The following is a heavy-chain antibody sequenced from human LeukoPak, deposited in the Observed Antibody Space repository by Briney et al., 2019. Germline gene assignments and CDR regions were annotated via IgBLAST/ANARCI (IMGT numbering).Heavy chain of an antibody. Sequence: ASVKVSCKASGYTFTSYGITWVRQAPGQGLEWMGWISAYNGNTNYAQKLQGRVTMTTDTSTSTAYMELRSLRSDDTAVYYCARVVLKCSSTSCYYYYGMDVWGQGTTVTVSS. J-gene: IGHJ6*02. CDR1: GYTFTSYG. CDR2: ISAYNGNT. CDR3: ARVVLKCSSTSCYYYYGMDV. V-gene: IGHV1-18*01. D-gene: IGHD2-2*01.